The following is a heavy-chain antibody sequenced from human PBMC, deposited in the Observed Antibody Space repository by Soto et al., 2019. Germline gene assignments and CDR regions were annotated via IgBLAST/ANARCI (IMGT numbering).Heavy chain of an antibody. CDR2: ISVSGNRT. D-gene: IGHD1-1*01. Sequence: PGGSLRLSCAASGFSFSSYAMSWVRQAPGKGLEWVSAISVSGNRTYYADSVKGRFTISRDNSESTLYLQINSLRAEDTAVYYCANVAATTGYFDYWGQGTLVTVS. CDR1: GFSFSSYA. J-gene: IGHJ4*02. V-gene: IGHV3-23*01. CDR3: ANVAATTGYFDY.